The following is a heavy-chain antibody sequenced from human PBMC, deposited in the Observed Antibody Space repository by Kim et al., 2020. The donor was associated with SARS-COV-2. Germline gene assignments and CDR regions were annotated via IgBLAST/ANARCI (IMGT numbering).Heavy chain of an antibody. CDR3: ARESSYTMVGGVNNFWYFDL. J-gene: IGHJ2*01. CDR1: GYTFTSYA. D-gene: IGHD3-10*01. V-gene: IGHV7-4-1*02. Sequence: ASVKVSCKASGYTFTSYAMHWVRQAPGQGLEWMGWINTNTGNPTYAQGFTGRFVFAMDTSVSTAYLQISSLRAEDTAVYYCARESSYTMVGGVNNFWYFDLWGRGTLVTVSS. CDR2: INTNTGNP.